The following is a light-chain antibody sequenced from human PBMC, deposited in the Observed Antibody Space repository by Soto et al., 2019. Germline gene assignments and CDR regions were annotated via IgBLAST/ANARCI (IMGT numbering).Light chain of an antibody. Sequence: QSVLTQPASVSGSPGQSITISCTGTSSDVGSYNLVSRYQQHPGKAPKLMIYEGSKRPSGVSNRFSGSKSGNTASLTISGLQAEDEADYYCCSYAGSSTFVSYVFGTGTKVTVL. CDR2: EGS. V-gene: IGLV2-23*03. CDR3: CSYAGSSTFVSYV. J-gene: IGLJ1*01. CDR1: SSDVGSYNL.